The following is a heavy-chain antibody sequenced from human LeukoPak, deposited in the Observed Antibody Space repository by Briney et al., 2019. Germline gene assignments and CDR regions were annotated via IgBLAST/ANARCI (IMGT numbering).Heavy chain of an antibody. CDR2: IYYSGST. V-gene: IGHV4-39*01. CDR3: ARLDDYGKP. CDR1: GGSISSSSYY. D-gene: IGHD4-17*01. Sequence: SEILSLTCTVSGGSISSSSYYWGWIRQPPGKGLEWIGSIYYSGSTYYNPSLKSRVTISVDTSKNQFSLKLSSVTAADTAVYYCARLDDYGKPWGQGTLVTVSS. J-gene: IGHJ4*02.